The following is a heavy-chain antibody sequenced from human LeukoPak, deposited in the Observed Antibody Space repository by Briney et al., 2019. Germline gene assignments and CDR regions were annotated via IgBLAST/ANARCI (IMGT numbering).Heavy chain of an antibody. V-gene: IGHV4-34*01. Sequence: SETLSLTXAVYGGSFSGYYWSWIRQPPGKGMEWIGEINHSGSTNYNPSLKSRVTISVDTSKNQFSLKLSSVTAADTAVYYCAREGYDYDFWSGYYRRFDYWGQGTLVTVSS. CDR2: INHSGST. J-gene: IGHJ4*02. CDR3: AREGYDYDFWSGYYRRFDY. D-gene: IGHD3-3*01. CDR1: GGSFSGYY.